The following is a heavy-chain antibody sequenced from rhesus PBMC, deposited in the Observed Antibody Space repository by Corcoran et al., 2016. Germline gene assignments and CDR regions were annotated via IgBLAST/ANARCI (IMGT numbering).Heavy chain of an antibody. CDR2: INGNRGST. CDR3: ARDIAAAGIDY. D-gene: IGHD6-25*01. Sequence: QVQLQESGPGLVKPSETLSLTCAVSGGSFSSYWWSWIRQPPGKGLEWIGEINGNRGSTSYNPSLKSRVIISIDTSKNQFSLKLSSVTAADTAVYYCARDIAAAGIDYWGQGVLVTVSS. V-gene: IGHV4-80*01. J-gene: IGHJ4*01. CDR1: GGSFSSYW.